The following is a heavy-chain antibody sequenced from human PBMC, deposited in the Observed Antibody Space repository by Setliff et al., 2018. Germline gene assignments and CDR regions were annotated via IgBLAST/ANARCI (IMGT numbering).Heavy chain of an antibody. CDR2: INRSGSII. D-gene: IGHD6-6*01. J-gene: IGHJ4*02. CDR3: ARGRNIAARLFDS. V-gene: IGHV3-48*03. CDR1: GFTFSNSE. Sequence: GGSLRLSCAASGFTFSNSEMNWVRQAPGKGLEWIAFINRSGSIIYYADSVKGRFTVSRDNAKNSLYLQMSSLRAEDTAIYYCARGRNIAARLFDSWGQGTLVTVSS.